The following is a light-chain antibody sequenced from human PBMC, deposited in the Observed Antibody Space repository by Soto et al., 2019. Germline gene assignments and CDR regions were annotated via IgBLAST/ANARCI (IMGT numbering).Light chain of an antibody. J-gene: IGKJ2*01. CDR3: QQYNNWPPYT. CDR1: QSVSSN. Sequence: EIVMTQSPATLSVSPGERATLSCRASQSVSSNLAWYQQKPGQAPRLLIYGASTRATGIPAWFSGSGAGTKFALTIRSLQSEDFAVYYCQQYNNWPPYTFGQGTKLEIK. CDR2: GAS. V-gene: IGKV3-15*01.